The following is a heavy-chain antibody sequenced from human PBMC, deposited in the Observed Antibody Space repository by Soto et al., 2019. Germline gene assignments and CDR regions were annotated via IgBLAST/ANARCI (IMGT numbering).Heavy chain of an antibody. D-gene: IGHD6-25*01. CDR1: GFTFSSYG. V-gene: IGHV3-33*08. CDR3: AREAAEAAAAYFDY. CDR2: ISYDGSNK. J-gene: IGHJ4*02. Sequence: GSLRLSCAASGFTFSSYGMHWVRQAPGKGLEWVAVISYDGSNKYYADSVKGRFTISRDNSKNTLYLQMNSLRAEDTAVYYCAREAAEAAAAYFDYWGQGTLVTVSS.